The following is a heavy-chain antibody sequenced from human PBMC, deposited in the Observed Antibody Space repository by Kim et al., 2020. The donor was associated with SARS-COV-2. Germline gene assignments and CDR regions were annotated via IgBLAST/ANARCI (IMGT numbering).Heavy chain of an antibody. J-gene: IGHJ3*02. CDR1: GYNFGSYW. V-gene: IGHV5-51*01. D-gene: IGHD2-15*01. Sequence: GESLKISCKGSGYNFGSYWIAWMRQMPGKGLEYMGIIYPADSDARYSPSFRGPVTISVDTSISTAYLQWSSLKASVPAVYSCARPLVVDLRHAFAMWGKG. CDR2: IYPADSDA. CDR3: ARPLVVDLRHAFAM.